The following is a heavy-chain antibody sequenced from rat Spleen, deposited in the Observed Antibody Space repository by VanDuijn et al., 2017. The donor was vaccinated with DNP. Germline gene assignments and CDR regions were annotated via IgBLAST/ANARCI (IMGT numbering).Heavy chain of an antibody. CDR1: GFSITSSY. V-gene: IGHV3-1*01. D-gene: IGHD1-2*01. J-gene: IGHJ3*01. CDR3: ARSDYYGSFRPFAY. CDR2: ISYSGST. Sequence: EVQLQESGPGLVKPSQSLSLTCSVTGFSITSSYRWTWIRKFPGNKLEWMGYISYSGSTGFNPSLKSRVSITSDTSTNQFFLQLNSVTTEDTATYYCARSDYYGSFRPFAYWGQGTLVTVSS.